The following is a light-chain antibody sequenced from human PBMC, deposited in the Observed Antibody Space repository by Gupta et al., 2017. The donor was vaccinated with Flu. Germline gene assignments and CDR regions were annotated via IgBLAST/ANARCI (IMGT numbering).Light chain of an antibody. CDR2: WAS. CDR1: QSVLYSSNNKNY. CDR3: QQDDSTLHIT. V-gene: IGKV4-1*01. Sequence: DIVMTQSPDSLAVSLGERATINCKSSQSVLYSSNNKNYLAWYQQKPGQPPKLLIYWASPREAGVPDRFSGSGYGKDFTLTISSRQAEDVAVYYCQQDDSTLHITFGHGTKVDIK. J-gene: IGKJ3*01.